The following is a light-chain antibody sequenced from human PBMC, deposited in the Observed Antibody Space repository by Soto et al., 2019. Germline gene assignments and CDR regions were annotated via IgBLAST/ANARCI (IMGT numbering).Light chain of an antibody. J-gene: IGKJ1*01. CDR2: DAS. Sequence: DIQMTQSPSTLSASVGDRVVITCRASQIITTWLAWYQQKPGKAPKLLIHDASSLESGVPSRFSGSGSGTEFTLTISRLQPDDFATYYCQQYNDYWTFGQGTKVDIK. CDR1: QIITTW. V-gene: IGKV1-5*01. CDR3: QQYNDYWT.